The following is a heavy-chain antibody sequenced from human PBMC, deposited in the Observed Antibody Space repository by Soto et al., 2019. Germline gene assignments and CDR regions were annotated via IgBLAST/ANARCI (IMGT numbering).Heavy chain of an antibody. CDR3: ARAGGSPPLGSSSWYWDYYYCGMDV. Sequence: SVKVSCKASGGTFSSYAISWVRQAPGQGLEWMGGIIPIFGTANYAQKFQGRVTITADESTSTAYMELSSLRSEDTAVYYCARAGGSPPLGSSSWYWDYYYCGMDVWGQGTTVTVSS. J-gene: IGHJ6*02. CDR2: IIPIFGTA. V-gene: IGHV1-69*13. D-gene: IGHD6-13*01. CDR1: GGTFSSYA.